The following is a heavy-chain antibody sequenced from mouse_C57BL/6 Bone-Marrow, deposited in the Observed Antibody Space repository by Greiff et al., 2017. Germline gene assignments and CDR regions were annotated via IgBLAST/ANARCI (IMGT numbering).Heavy chain of an antibody. D-gene: IGHD1-1*01. Sequence: QVQLQQPGAELVKPGASVKLSCKASGYTFTSYWMHWVKQRPGQGLEWIGMIHPNSGSTNYNEKFKSKATLTVDKSSSTAYMQLSSLTSEDSAVYYWARERGFGLLPFYYAMDYWGQGTSVTVSS. CDR3: ARERGFGLLPFYYAMDY. J-gene: IGHJ4*01. CDR2: IHPNSGST. CDR1: GYTFTSYW. V-gene: IGHV1-64*01.